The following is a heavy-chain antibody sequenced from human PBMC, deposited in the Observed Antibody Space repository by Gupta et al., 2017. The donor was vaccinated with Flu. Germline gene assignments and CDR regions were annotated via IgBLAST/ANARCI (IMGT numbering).Heavy chain of an antibody. V-gene: IGHV4-34*01. D-gene: IGHD2-8*01. Sequence: QPPGKGLEWIGEINHSGSTNYNPSLKSRVTISVDTSKNQFSLKLSSVTAADTAVYYCARRVYCTNGVCYIGNYYYYYGMDVWGQGTTVTVSS. CDR3: ARRVYCTNGVCYIGNYYYYYGMDV. J-gene: IGHJ6*02. CDR2: INHSGST.